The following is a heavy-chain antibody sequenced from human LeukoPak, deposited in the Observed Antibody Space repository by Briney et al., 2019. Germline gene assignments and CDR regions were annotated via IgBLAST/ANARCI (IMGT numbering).Heavy chain of an antibody. CDR1: GFTVSSNY. CDR2: ITSSGGST. J-gene: IGHJ4*02. Sequence: AGGSLRLSCAASGFTVSSNYMSWVRQAPGKGLEYVSGITSSGGSTYYTDSVKGRFTISRDNSNNTLYLQMSSLRAEDTAVYYCVKGDYSGYTFPAFDYWGQGTLVSVSS. D-gene: IGHD5-12*01. CDR3: VKGDYSGYTFPAFDY. V-gene: IGHV3-64D*06.